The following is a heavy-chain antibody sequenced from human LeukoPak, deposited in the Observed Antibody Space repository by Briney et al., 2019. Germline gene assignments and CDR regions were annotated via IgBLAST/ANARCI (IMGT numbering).Heavy chain of an antibody. D-gene: IGHD1-26*01. CDR3: ARHAESGSRDY. V-gene: IGHV4-39*01. Sequence: PSETLSLTCTVSGGSISSSGYYWGWIRQPPGKGLEWIATIFFSGSTYYNPSLKSRVTISADTSKNQFSLKLSSVTAADTAVYYCARHAESGSRDYWGQGTLVTVSS. J-gene: IGHJ4*02. CDR1: GGSISSSGYY. CDR2: IFFSGST.